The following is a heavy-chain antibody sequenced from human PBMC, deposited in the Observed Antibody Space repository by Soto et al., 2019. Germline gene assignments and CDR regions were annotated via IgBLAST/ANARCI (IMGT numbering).Heavy chain of an antibody. V-gene: IGHV1-18*01. J-gene: IGHJ5*02. CDR2: ISAYNGNT. Sequence: ASVKVSCKASGYTFTSYGISWVRQAPGQGLEWMGWISAYNGNTNYAQKLQGRVTMTTDTSTSTAYMELRSLRSDDTAVYYCARGDLRYFDWFLKPHNWFDPWGQGTLVTVSS. CDR1: GYTFTSYG. D-gene: IGHD3-9*01. CDR3: ARGDLRYFDWFLKPHNWFDP.